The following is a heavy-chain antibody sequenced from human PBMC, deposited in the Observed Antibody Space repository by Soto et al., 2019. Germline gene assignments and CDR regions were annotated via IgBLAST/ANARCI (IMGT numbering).Heavy chain of an antibody. Sequence: GGSLRVSCAASGFTFSSYAMHWVRQAPGKGLEWVAVISYDGSNKYYADSVKGRFTISRDNSKNTLYLQMNSLRAEDTAVYYCARGIAAAGTGLYYYGMDVWGQGTTVTVSS. D-gene: IGHD6-13*01. CDR2: ISYDGSNK. CDR3: ARGIAAAGTGLYYYGMDV. J-gene: IGHJ6*02. CDR1: GFTFSSYA. V-gene: IGHV3-30-3*01.